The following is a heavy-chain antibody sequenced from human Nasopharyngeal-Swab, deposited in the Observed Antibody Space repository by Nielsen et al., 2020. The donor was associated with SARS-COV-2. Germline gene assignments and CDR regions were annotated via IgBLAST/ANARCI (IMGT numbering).Heavy chain of an antibody. CDR1: GFTFRSYG. J-gene: IGHJ6*03. CDR2: ISCDGSNK. CDR3: AKEVVPRNYYYNYYMDV. V-gene: IGHV3-30*18. Sequence: GESLKISCAASGFTFRSYGIHWVRLAPGKGLEWVALISCDGSNKYYADSVKGRFTISRDNSKNTLYLQMNSLRAEDTAVYHCAKEVVPRNYYYNYYMDVWGIGTTVTVSS. D-gene: IGHD3-22*01.